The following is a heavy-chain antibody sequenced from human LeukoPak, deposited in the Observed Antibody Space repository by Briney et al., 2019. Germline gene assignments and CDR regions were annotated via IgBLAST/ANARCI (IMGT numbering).Heavy chain of an antibody. V-gene: IGHV3-30*18. CDR1: GFTFSSYG. J-gene: IGHJ6*02. Sequence: GGSLRLSCAASGFTFSSYGMHWVRQAPGKGLEWVAVISYDGSNKYYADSVKGRFTISRDNSKNTLYLQMNSLRAEDTAVYYCAKEVLRYFDWLLYSEFDGMDVWGQGTTVTVSS. CDR2: ISYDGSNK. D-gene: IGHD3-9*01. CDR3: AKEVLRYFDWLLYSEFDGMDV.